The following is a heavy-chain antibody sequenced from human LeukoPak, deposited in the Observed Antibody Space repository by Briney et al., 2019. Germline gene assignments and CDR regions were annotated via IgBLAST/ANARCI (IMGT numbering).Heavy chain of an antibody. D-gene: IGHD3-16*02. CDR1: GHIFTGYY. CDR3: ARDDYVWGSNRRGDY. CDR2: INPNSGDT. J-gene: IGHJ4*02. Sequence: SEKVSCKASGHIFTGYYMHWVRQAPGQGLEWMGRINPNSGDTNSAQKFQGRITMTRDTSISTAYMELSRLRSDDTAMYYCARDDYVWGSNRRGDYRGQGTLVTVSS. V-gene: IGHV1-2*06.